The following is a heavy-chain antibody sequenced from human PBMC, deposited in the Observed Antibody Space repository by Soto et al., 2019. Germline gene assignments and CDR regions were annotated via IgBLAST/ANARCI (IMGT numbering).Heavy chain of an antibody. Sequence: GSLSLSCAASGFTVSSNYMSWVRQAPGKGLEWVSVIYSGGSTYYADSVKGRFTISRDNSKNTLYLQMNSLRAEDTAVYYCASLGYYYGMDVWGQGTTVTVSS. CDR1: GFTVSSNY. D-gene: IGHD3-16*01. J-gene: IGHJ6*02. CDR3: ASLGYYYGMDV. V-gene: IGHV3-53*01. CDR2: IYSGGST.